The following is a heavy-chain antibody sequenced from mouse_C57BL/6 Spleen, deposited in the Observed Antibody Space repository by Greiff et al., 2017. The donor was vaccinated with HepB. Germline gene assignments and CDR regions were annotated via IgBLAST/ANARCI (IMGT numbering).Heavy chain of an antibody. V-gene: IGHV1-37*01. D-gene: IGHD2-12*01. CDR3: ARGTLRRGDYYAMDY. J-gene: IGHJ4*01. CDR2: INPYNGDT. Sequence: EVHLVESGPELVKPGASVKISCKASGYSFTGYFMNWVKQSHGKSLEWIGRINPYNGDTFYNQKFKGKATLTVDKSSSTAHMELLSLTSEDFAVYYCARGTLRRGDYYAMDYWGQGTSVTVSS. CDR1: GYSFTGYF.